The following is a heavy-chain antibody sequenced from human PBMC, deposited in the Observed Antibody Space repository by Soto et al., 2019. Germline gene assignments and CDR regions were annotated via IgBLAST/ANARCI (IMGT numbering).Heavy chain of an antibody. CDR1: GFTFSSYT. J-gene: IGHJ3*02. Sequence: GGSLRLSCAAFGFTFSSYTMNWVRQAPGKGLEWVSSISSSSSYIYYADSVKGRFTISRDNAKTSLYLQMNSLRAEDTAVYYSGRDGGGDLRAFNIGGQGTMFTASS. CDR2: ISSSSSYI. CDR3: GRDGGGDLRAFNI. V-gene: IGHV3-21*01. D-gene: IGHD3-16*01.